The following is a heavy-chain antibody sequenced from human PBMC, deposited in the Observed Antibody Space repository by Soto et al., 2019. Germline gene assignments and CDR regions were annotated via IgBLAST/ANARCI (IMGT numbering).Heavy chain of an antibody. D-gene: IGHD2-21*02. Sequence: EVQLVESGGGLVKPGGSLRLSCAASGFTFSNAWMNWVRQAPGKGLEWVGRIKSKTDGGTTDYAAPVKGRFTISRDNSKNTLYLQMNSLKTEDTAVYYCTTGSQPYCGGDCYSSFDYWGQGTLVTVSS. J-gene: IGHJ4*02. CDR3: TTGSQPYCGGDCYSSFDY. V-gene: IGHV3-15*07. CDR1: GFTFSNAW. CDR2: IKSKTDGGTT.